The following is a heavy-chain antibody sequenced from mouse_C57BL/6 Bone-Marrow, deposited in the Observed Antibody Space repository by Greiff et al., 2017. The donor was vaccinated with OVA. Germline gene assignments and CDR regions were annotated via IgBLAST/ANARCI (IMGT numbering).Heavy chain of an antibody. CDR2: ISSGGDYI. CDR3: TRNGYYAMDY. Sequence: EVQLVESGEGLVKPGGSLKLSCAASGFPFSSYAMSWFRQTPEKRLEWVAYISSGGDYIYYADTVTGRFTISRDNARNTLYLQMSSLKSEDTAMYYCTRNGYYAMDYWGQGTSVTVSS. CDR1: GFPFSSYA. J-gene: IGHJ4*01. V-gene: IGHV5-9-1*02.